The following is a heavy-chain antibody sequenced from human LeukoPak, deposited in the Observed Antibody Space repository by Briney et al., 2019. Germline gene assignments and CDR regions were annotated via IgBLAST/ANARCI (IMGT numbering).Heavy chain of an antibody. Sequence: ASVKVSCKASGYTFTSYDINWVRQATGQGLEWMGWMNPNSGNTGYAQKFQGRVTITRNTSIGTAYMELSSLRSEDTAVYYCARGVATRGVDFDYWGQGTLVTVSS. V-gene: IGHV1-8*03. CDR2: MNPNSGNT. D-gene: IGHD5-12*01. CDR3: ARGVATRGVDFDY. CDR1: GYTFTSYD. J-gene: IGHJ4*02.